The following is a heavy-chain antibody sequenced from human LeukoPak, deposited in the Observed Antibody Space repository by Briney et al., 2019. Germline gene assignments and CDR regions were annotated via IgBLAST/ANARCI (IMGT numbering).Heavy chain of an antibody. D-gene: IGHD6-13*01. V-gene: IGHV4-38-2*02. Sequence: SETLSLTCTVSGYSISSGYYWGWIRQPPGKGLEWIGSIYHSGSTYYNPSLKSRVTISVDTSKNQFSLKLSSVTAADTAVYYCASSSVGYSSSWYDAFDIWGQGTMVTVSS. CDR2: IYHSGST. CDR3: ASSSVGYSSSWYDAFDI. J-gene: IGHJ3*02. CDR1: GYSISSGYY.